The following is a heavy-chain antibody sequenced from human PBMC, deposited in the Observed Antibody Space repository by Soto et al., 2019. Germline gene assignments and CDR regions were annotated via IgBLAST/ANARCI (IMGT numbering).Heavy chain of an antibody. CDR2: IYYSGST. D-gene: IGHD6-19*01. Sequence: KPSETLSLTCTVSGGSISSYYWSWIRQPPGKGLEWIGYIYYSGSTNYNPSLKSRVTISVDTSKNQFSLKLSSVTAADTAVYYCARVGRGWYENFDYWGQGTLVTVSS. V-gene: IGHV4-59*01. CDR1: GGSISSYY. J-gene: IGHJ4*02. CDR3: ARVGRGWYENFDY.